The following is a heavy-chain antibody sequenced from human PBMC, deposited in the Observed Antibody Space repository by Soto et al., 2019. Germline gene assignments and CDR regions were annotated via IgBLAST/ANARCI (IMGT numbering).Heavy chain of an antibody. Sequence: QVHLVESGGGVVQPEASLRLSCEASGFAFSSYAMHWVRQAPGKGLEWVGVISYDGNYIYYADSVKGRFTISRDNSKNTLYVQVNSLRPEDTAVYYCAKGILSATIGPYAMDVWGQGTTVTVSS. V-gene: IGHV3-30*18. CDR3: AKGILSATIGPYAMDV. CDR2: ISYDGNYI. CDR1: GFAFSSYA. J-gene: IGHJ6*02. D-gene: IGHD3-16*01.